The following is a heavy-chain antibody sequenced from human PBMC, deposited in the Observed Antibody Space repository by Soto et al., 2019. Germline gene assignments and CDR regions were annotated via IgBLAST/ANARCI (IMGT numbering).Heavy chain of an antibody. CDR3: AKDRDGAAAGPTKFCGMDV. CDR1: GFTFSSYA. D-gene: IGHD6-13*01. CDR2: ISGSGDST. Sequence: EVQLLESGGGLVQPGGSLRLSCAASGFTFSSYAMSWVRQAPGKGLEWVSVISGSGDSTYYADSVRGRFTISRDNSKNTLYLQMNSLRAEDTAVYYCAKDRDGAAAGPTKFCGMDVWCQGTTVTVSS. V-gene: IGHV3-23*01. J-gene: IGHJ6*02.